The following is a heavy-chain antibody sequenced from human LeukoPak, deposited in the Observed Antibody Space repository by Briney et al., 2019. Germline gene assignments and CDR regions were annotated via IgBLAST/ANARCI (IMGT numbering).Heavy chain of an antibody. CDR2: IYYSGST. CDR3: ARDRVVVVPAAMRRGYYFDY. V-gene: IGHV4-61*01. J-gene: IGHJ4*02. Sequence: SETLSLTCTVSGGSVSSGSYYWSWIRQPPGKGLEWIGYIYYSGSTNYNPSLKSRVTTSVDTSKNQFSLMLSSVTAADTAVYYCARDRVVVVPAAMRRGYYFDYWGQGTLVTVSS. D-gene: IGHD2-2*01. CDR1: GGSVSSGSYY.